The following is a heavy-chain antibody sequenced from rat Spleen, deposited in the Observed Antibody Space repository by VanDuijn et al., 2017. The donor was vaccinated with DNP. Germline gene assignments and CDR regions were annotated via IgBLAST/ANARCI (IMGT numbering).Heavy chain of an antibody. CDR2: ISHNGGYT. Sequence: EVQLVESGGGLVQPGRSLKLSCAASGFTFSKYGMAWVRQAPTKGLEWVASISHNGGYTYYRDSVKGRFTISRDYAKTSLYLQMDSLRSEDTATYYCTTDNSGLNWFAFWGQGTLVTVSS. J-gene: IGHJ3*01. CDR1: GFTFSKYG. CDR3: TTDNSGLNWFAF. D-gene: IGHD4-3*01. V-gene: IGHV5-20*01.